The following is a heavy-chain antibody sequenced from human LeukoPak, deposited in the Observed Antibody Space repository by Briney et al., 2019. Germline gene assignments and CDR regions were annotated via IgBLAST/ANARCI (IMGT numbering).Heavy chain of an antibody. CDR2: IYYSGGT. J-gene: IGHJ6*03. Sequence: PSETLSLTCTVSGGSISSYYWSWIRQPPGKGLEWIGYIYYSGGTNYNPSLKSRVTISVDTSKDQFSLKLSSVTAADTAVYYCARFPRGFYYDSSGYHYYYMDVWGKGTTVTVSS. V-gene: IGHV4-59*01. CDR3: ARFPRGFYYDSSGYHYYYMDV. CDR1: GGSISSYY. D-gene: IGHD3-22*01.